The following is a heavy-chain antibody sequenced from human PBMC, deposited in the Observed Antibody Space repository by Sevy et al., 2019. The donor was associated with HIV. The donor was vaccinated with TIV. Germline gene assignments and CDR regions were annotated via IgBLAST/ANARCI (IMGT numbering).Heavy chain of an antibody. CDR3: AMGGEAKDFDY. J-gene: IGHJ4*02. CDR1: GFSVRDNY. Sequence: GGSLRLSCVASGFSVRDNYMTWVRQAPGKGLEWVSLIYSGGSTYYADSVKGRFLISRVSSKNTLFLHMNSLRAGDTAVYYCAMGGEAKDFDYWGRGTLVTVSS. CDR2: IYSGGST. D-gene: IGHD3-16*01. V-gene: IGHV3-53*01.